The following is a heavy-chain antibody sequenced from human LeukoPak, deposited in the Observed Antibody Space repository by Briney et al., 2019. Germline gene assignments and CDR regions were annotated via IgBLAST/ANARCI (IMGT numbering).Heavy chain of an antibody. CDR2: IIPILGIA. J-gene: IGHJ6*02. CDR3: ARVNDFVDIVVVPAAIDYYYYGMDV. CDR1: GGTFSSYA. V-gene: IGHV1-69*04. Sequence: GASVKVSCKASGGTFSSYAISWVRQAPGQGLEWMGRIIPILGIANYAQKFQGRVTITADKSTSTAYMELSSLRSEDTAVYYCARVNDFVDIVVVPAAIDYYYYGMDVWGQGTTVTVSS. D-gene: IGHD2-2*03.